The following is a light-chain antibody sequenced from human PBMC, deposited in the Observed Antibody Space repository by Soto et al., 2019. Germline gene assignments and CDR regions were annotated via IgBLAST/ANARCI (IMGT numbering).Light chain of an antibody. J-gene: IGKJ1*01. Sequence: EIVLTQSPGTLSLSPGERATLSCRASQSVSSSYLAWYQQKPGQAPRLLIYGASSRATGIPDRFSGSGSGTDFSHTISRLEPEDFAVYYYQQYGSSPPWTFGQGTKVEIK. CDR3: QQYGSSPPWT. CDR1: QSVSSSY. V-gene: IGKV3-20*01. CDR2: GAS.